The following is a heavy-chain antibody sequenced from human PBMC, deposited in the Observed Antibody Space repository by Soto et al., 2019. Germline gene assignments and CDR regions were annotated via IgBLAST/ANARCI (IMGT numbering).Heavy chain of an antibody. D-gene: IGHD2-2*01. J-gene: IGHJ5*02. Sequence: KASETLSLTCTVSGGSISSYYWSWIRQPAGKGLEWIGRIYTSGSTNYNPSLKSRVTMSVDTSKNQFSLKLSSVTAADTAVYYCARDSVIVVVPAAIGPYWFDPWGQGTLVTVSS. CDR3: ARDSVIVVVPAAIGPYWFDP. CDR1: GGSISSYY. V-gene: IGHV4-4*07. CDR2: IYTSGST.